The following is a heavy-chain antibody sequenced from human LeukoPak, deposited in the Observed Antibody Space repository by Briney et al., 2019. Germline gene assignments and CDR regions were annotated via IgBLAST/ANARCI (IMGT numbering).Heavy chain of an antibody. Sequence: PGGSLRLSCAASGFTFDDYAMHWVRQAPGKGLDWVSLISWEGQTTYYADSVRGRFSISRDNHKNSLFLEMNSLTTDDTGFYYCTRDTDFGSPTNYFDHWGQGTLVSVSS. V-gene: IGHV3-43*01. CDR2: ISWEGQTT. CDR1: GFTFDDYA. J-gene: IGHJ4*02. D-gene: IGHD3-10*01. CDR3: TRDTDFGSPTNYFDH.